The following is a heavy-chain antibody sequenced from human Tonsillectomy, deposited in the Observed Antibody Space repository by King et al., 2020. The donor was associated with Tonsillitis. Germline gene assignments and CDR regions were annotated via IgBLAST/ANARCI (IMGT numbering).Heavy chain of an antibody. V-gene: IGHV1-46*03. CDR1: GYTFTNYY. D-gene: IGHD4-17*01. Sequence: LVQSGAEVKKPGASMKISCKASGYTFTNYYIHWVRQAPGQGLEWMGRINPSGGTTTYAQKFQGRVSMTRDTSTNTLYMELGSLRSEDTAVYYCCRVEDSGAYDEYAFHIWGQGTMVTVSS. CDR3: CRVEDSGAYDEYAFHI. J-gene: IGHJ3*02. CDR2: INPSGGTT.